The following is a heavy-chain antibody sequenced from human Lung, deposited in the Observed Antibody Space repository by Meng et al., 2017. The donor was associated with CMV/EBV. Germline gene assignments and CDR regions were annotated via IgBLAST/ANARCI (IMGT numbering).Heavy chain of an antibody. J-gene: IGHJ3*02. D-gene: IGHD6-19*01. V-gene: IGHV3-9*01. CDR2: ISWNSGSI. Sequence: SLKISCAASGFTFDDYAMHWVRQAPGKGLEWVSGISWNSGSIGYADSAKGRFTISRDNAKNSLYLQMNSLRAEDTALYYCAKDIAWVAVAGSAFDIWGQGTLVTVSS. CDR3: AKDIAWVAVAGSAFDI. CDR1: GFTFDDYA.